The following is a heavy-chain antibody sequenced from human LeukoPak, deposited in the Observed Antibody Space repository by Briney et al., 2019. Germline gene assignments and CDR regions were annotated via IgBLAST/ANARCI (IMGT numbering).Heavy chain of an antibody. J-gene: IGHJ1*01. V-gene: IGHV4-38-2*02. CDR1: GYSISSGFY. Sequence: SETLSLTCTVSGYSISSGFYWGWIRQPPGKGLEWIGSINYSGSTYYNPSLKSRVTISVDTSKNQFSLKLSSVTAADTAMYYCAIHYRLPDALSYFQHWGQGTLVIGSS. D-gene: IGHD2-2*01. CDR3: AIHYRLPDALSYFQH. CDR2: INYSGST.